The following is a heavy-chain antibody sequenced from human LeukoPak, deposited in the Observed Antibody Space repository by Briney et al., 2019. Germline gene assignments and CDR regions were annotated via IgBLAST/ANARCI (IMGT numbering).Heavy chain of an antibody. CDR1: GYTFTSYY. CDR2: INPSGGST. D-gene: IGHD3-10*01. J-gene: IGHJ4*02. V-gene: IGHV1-46*01. CDR3: ARIAPAITMVREEDPFDY. Sequence: ASVKVSCKASGYTFTSYYMHWVRQAPGQGLEWMGIINPSGGSTSYAQKFQGRVTMTRDTSTSTVYMELSSLRSEDTAVYYCARIAPAITMVREEDPFDYRGQGTLVTVSS.